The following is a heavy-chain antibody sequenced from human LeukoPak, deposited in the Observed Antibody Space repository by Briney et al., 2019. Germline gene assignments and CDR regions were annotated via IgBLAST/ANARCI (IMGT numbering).Heavy chain of an antibody. D-gene: IGHD6-19*01. J-gene: IGHJ4*02. V-gene: IGHV3-11*04. Sequence: GGSLRLSCAAPGFTFSDYYMSWIRQAPGKGLEWVSYISGTGLTIYYADSVKGRFTISRDNAKNSLYLQMNSLRAEDTSVYYCARDIFTVAGAVDYWGQGTLVTVSS. CDR3: ARDIFTVAGAVDY. CDR1: GFTFSDYY. CDR2: ISGTGLTI.